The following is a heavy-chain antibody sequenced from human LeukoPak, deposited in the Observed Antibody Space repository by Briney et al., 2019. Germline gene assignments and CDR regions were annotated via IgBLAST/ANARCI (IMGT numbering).Heavy chain of an antibody. CDR3: ARGSGSFD. V-gene: IGHV3-7*01. Sequence: GGSLRLSCAASGFTFSSYAMSWVRQAPGKGLEWVANIKQDGSEKNYVDSVKGRFTISRDNAKNSLYLQMNSLRPEDTAVYYCARGSGSFDWGQGTLVTVSS. CDR1: GFTFSSYA. D-gene: IGHD1-26*01. CDR2: IKQDGSEK. J-gene: IGHJ4*02.